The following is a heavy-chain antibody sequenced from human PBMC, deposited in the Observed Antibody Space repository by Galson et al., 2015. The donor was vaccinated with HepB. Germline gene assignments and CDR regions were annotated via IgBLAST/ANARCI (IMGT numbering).Heavy chain of an antibody. V-gene: IGHV1-69*13. Sequence: SVKVSCKASGGTFSSYAISWVRQAPGQGLEWMGGIIPIFGTANYAQKFQGRVTITADESTSTAYMELSSLRSEDTAVYYCASSGNLPAAITHDAFDIWGQGTMVTVSS. J-gene: IGHJ3*02. CDR1: GGTFSSYA. D-gene: IGHD2-2*02. CDR2: IIPIFGTA. CDR3: ASSGNLPAAITHDAFDI.